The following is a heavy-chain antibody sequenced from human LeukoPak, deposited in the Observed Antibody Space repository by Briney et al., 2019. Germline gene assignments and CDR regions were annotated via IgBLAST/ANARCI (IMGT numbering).Heavy chain of an antibody. CDR1: GGSISGYY. Sequence: PSETLFLTCTVSGGSISGYYWSWIRQPPGKGLEWIGYIYYSGSTNYSPSLESRVTISLDMSRNQFSLNLNSVTTADTAVYYCARDIMVRGVRYCYYYMDVWGKGTTVTVSS. CDR3: ARDIMVRGVRYCYYYMDV. J-gene: IGHJ6*03. CDR2: IYYSGST. V-gene: IGHV4-59*01. D-gene: IGHD3-10*01.